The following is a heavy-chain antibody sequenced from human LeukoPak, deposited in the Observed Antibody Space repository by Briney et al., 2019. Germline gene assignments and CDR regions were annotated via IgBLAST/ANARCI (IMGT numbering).Heavy chain of an antibody. CDR2: IYYSGST. CDR3: ARNRAYYYDSSGLGAFDI. D-gene: IGHD3-22*01. Sequence: SETLSLTCTVSGGSISSSSYYWGWIRQPPGKGLEWIGSIYYSGSTYYNPSLKSRVTISVDTSKNQFSPKLSSVTAADTAVYYCARNRAYYYDSSGLGAFDIWGQGTMVTVSS. V-gene: IGHV4-39*07. J-gene: IGHJ3*02. CDR1: GGSISSSSYY.